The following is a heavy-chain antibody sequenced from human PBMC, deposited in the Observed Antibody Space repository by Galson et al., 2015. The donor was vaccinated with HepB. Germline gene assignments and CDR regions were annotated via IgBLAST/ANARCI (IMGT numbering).Heavy chain of an antibody. CDR1: GGSISSYY. J-gene: IGHJ4*02. V-gene: IGHV4-4*07. Sequence: TLSLTCTVSGGSISSYYWSWIRLPAGKGLEWIGRIYTSGSTNYNPSLKSRVTMSVDTSKNRFSLKLSSVTAADTAVYYCARSRRNMVRGYYFDYWGQETLVTVSS. D-gene: IGHD3-10*01. CDR3: ARSRRNMVRGYYFDY. CDR2: IYTSGST.